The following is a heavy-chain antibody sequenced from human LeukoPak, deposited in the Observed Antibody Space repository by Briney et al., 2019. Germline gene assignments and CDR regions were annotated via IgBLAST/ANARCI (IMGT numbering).Heavy chain of an antibody. D-gene: IGHD1-26*01. J-gene: IGHJ5*01. CDR1: GDSITNYY. CDR2: IYVSGRT. CDR3: ARDRWELTPAKGWFDS. Sequence: PSETLSLTCAVSGDSITNYYWSWIRQPAGQGLEWIGHIYVSGRTNYNPSSKSRVSMSIDTSKEQFSLNLTSVSAADTAVYFCARDRWELTPAKGWFDSWGQGTLVTVSS. V-gene: IGHV4-4*07.